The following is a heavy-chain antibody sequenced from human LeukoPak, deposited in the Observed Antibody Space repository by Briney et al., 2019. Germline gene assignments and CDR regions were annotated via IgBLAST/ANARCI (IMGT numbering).Heavy chain of an antibody. CDR2: ISGDAGDT. CDR1: GLKFDEYA. V-gene: IGHV3-43*02. D-gene: IGHD3-10*01. Sequence: PGGSLRLSCAASGLKFDEYAMYWVRQGPGKGLEWVSLISGDAGDTSYADSAKGRFTISRDNSKNSLYLQMNSLRTEDTAFYYCAKASDSGSYYRNFDDWGQGTLVTVSS. CDR3: AKASDSGSYYRNFDD. J-gene: IGHJ4*02.